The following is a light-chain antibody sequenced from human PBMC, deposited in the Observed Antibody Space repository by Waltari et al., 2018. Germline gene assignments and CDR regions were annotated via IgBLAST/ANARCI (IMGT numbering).Light chain of an antibody. CDR1: RGISSW. V-gene: IGKV1-12*01. CDR3: QPGHGLPLT. J-gene: IGKJ4*01. Sequence: DIQMTQSPSSISASVGDRVTITRRANRGISSWLAWYQQKPGTAPKILIYAVSSLQSGFPSRFSGSGSGPYFTLTISSLRPEDFVIYYCQPGHGLPLTFGGGTKVAIK. CDR2: AVS.